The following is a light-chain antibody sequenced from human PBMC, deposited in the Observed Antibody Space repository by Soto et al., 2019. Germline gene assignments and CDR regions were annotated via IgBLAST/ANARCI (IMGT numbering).Light chain of an antibody. V-gene: IGKV3-15*01. CDR2: GAS. Sequence: EIVMTQSPATLSVSPGERATLSCRASQSVGSNLARYQQKPGQAPTLLIHGASTRATGIPARFSGSGSGTEFTLTISSLQSEDFAIYFCQQYNNWPPDRTFGQGTKVEIK. CDR1: QSVGSN. CDR3: QQYNNWPPDRT. J-gene: IGKJ1*01.